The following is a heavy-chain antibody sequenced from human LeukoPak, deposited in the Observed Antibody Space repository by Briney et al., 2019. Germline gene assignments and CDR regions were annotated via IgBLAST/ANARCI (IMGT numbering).Heavy chain of an antibody. CDR1: GFTVSSNY. J-gene: IGHJ4*02. CDR3: AKGSLGSWYYFDY. CDR2: IYSGGST. D-gene: IGHD6-13*01. V-gene: IGHV3-53*01. Sequence: PGGSLRLSCAASGFTVSSNYMSWVRQAPGKGLEWVSVIYSGGSTYYADSVKGRFTIFRDNSKNTLYLQMNSLRAEDTAVYYCAKGSLGSWYYFDYWGQGTLVTVSS.